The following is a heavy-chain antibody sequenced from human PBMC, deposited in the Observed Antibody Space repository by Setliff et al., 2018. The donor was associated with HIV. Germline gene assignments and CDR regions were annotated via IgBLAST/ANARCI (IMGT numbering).Heavy chain of an antibody. Sequence: GASVKVSCKASGYTFSSYDINWVRRATGQGLEWMGWMNPNSGNTGYAQKFQGRVTMTRDTSISTAYNELNNLKFEETAVYYCARARRDSYDRGRRKQYYMDVWGKGTTVTVSS. V-gene: IGHV1-8*02. D-gene: IGHD3-22*01. CDR3: ARARRDSYDRGRRKQYYMDV. CDR2: MNPNSGNT. J-gene: IGHJ6*03. CDR1: GYTFSSYD.